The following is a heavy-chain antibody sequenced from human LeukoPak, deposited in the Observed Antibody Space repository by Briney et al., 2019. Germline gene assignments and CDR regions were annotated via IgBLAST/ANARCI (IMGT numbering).Heavy chain of an antibody. CDR2: IIPIFGTA. CDR1: GGTFSSYA. V-gene: IGHV1-69*13. D-gene: IGHD6-6*01. J-gene: IGHJ6*03. Sequence: EASVKVSCKASGGTFSSYAISWVRQAPRQGLEWMGGIIPIFGTANYAQKFQGRVTITADESTSTAYMELSSLRSEDTAVYYCASASIAAYYYMDVWGKGTTVTVSS. CDR3: ASASIAAYYYMDV.